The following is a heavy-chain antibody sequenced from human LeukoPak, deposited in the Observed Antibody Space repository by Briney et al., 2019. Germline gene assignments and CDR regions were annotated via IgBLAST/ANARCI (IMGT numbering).Heavy chain of an antibody. D-gene: IGHD6-13*01. CDR3: ARDRIAAPGDI. Sequence: ASVKVSCKTSGYTFSDYYIHWIRQAPGQGLEWVGWINPNSGDTDYAQKFQGRVTVTRDTSISTAYMELGRLRSDDTAVYYCARDRIAAPGDIWGQGTMATVSS. V-gene: IGHV1-2*02. CDR2: INPNSGDT. J-gene: IGHJ3*02. CDR1: GYTFSDYY.